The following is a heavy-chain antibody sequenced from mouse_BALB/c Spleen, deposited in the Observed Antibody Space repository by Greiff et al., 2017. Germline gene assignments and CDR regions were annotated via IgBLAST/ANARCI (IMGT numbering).Heavy chain of an antibody. Sequence: EVQGVESGGGLVQPGGSLKLSCAASGFDFSRYWMSWVRQAPGKGLEWIGEINPDSSTINYTPSLKDKFIISRDNAKNTLYLQMSKVRSEDTALYYCARPLSHYYGSSYWYFDVWGAGTTVTVSS. D-gene: IGHD1-1*01. J-gene: IGHJ1*01. V-gene: IGHV4-1*02. CDR2: INPDSSTI. CDR1: GFDFSRYW. CDR3: ARPLSHYYGSSYWYFDV.